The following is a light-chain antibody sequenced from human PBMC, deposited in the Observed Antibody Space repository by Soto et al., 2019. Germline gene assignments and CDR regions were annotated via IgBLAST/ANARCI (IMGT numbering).Light chain of an antibody. CDR1: QSVSSN. CDR2: GAS. J-gene: IGKJ1*01. V-gene: IGKV3-15*01. CDR3: QQYNGWPPWT. Sequence: EILMTQSPATLSVSPGERATLSCRASQSVSSNLAWYQQKPGQAPRLLIYGASTRATGIPARFSGSGSGTEFTLTIRSLQSEDSAVYFCQQYNGWPPWTFGQGTKVDIK.